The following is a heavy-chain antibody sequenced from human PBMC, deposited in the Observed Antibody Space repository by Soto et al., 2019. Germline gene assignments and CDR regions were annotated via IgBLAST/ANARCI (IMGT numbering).Heavy chain of an antibody. Sequence: QLQLQESGSGMVKPSQTLSLTCAVSGGSISSGGYSWSWIRQPPGKGLEWIGYSYHSGSTYYNPSLKSRDTLSLDRSNNQFSLKRSPLTAADTAMYYCARVPRPWGQRNLVTLSS. J-gene: IGHJ5*02. V-gene: IGHV4-30-2*01. CDR2: SYHSGST. CDR1: GGSISSGGYS. CDR3: ARVPRP.